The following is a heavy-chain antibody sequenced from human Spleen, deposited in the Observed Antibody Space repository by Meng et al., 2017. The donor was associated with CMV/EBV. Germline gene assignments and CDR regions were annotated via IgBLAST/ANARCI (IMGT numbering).Heavy chain of an antibody. CDR2: TSYDGRTK. V-gene: IGHV3-30*04. Sequence: GESLKISCAASGFTFSTFAMYWVRQAPGKGLEWVAVTSYDGRTKFYADSVKGRFTLSRDNSKNTVYLEMNRLRVADTAVYYCARAQLGLDYWGQGTLVTVSS. CDR1: GFTFSTFA. J-gene: IGHJ4*02. D-gene: IGHD7-27*01. CDR3: ARAQLGLDY.